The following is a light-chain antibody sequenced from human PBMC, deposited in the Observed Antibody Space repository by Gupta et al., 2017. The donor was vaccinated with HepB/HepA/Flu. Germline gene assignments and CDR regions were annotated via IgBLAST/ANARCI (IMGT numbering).Light chain of an antibody. CDR1: QGISSY. V-gene: IGKV1-12*01. Sequence: DIQMTQSPSSVSASVGDTVTIPCRASQGISSYLAWYQQKLGKAPKLLIYAASSLQSGVPSRFSGSGSGTDFTLTISSLQPEDFATYYCQQANSFPLTFGGGTKVEIK. J-gene: IGKJ4*01. CDR2: AAS. CDR3: QQANSFPLT.